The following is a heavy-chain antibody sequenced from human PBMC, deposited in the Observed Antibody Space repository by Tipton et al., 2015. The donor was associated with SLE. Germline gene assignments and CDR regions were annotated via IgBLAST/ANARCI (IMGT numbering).Heavy chain of an antibody. Sequence: SLRLSCATSGFTIWSHDMGRVRPAPGKGLEWVSLTSESGAGTHYLNSVRGRFTISRGISRDILYLQMNSLRGEDTDLYHCVLRPDNEGVGRGCWGQGILVTVSS. J-gene: IGHJ4*02. CDR2: TSESGAGT. V-gene: IGHV3-23*01. CDR1: GFTIWSHD. D-gene: IGHD6-19*01. CDR3: VLRPDNEGVGRGC.